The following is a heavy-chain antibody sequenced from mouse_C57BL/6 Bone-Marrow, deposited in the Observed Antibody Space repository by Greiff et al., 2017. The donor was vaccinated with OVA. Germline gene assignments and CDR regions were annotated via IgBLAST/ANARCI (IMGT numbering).Heavy chain of an antibody. CDR2: IDPENGDT. Sequence: VQLQQSGAELVRPGASVKLSCTASGFNIKDDYMHWVKQRPEQGLEWIGWIDPENGDTEYASKFQGKATITADTSSNTAYLQLSSLTSEDTAVYYCTTSVITTVVAPDAMDYWGQGTSVTVSS. D-gene: IGHD1-1*01. J-gene: IGHJ4*01. CDR1: GFNIKDDY. CDR3: TTSVITTVVAPDAMDY. V-gene: IGHV14-4*01.